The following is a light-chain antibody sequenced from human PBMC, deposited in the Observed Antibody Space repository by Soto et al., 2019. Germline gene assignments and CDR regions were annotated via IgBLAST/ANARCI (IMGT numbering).Light chain of an antibody. J-gene: IGLJ2*01. CDR3: AAWDYSLNGVV. CDR2: TNN. CDR1: SSNIGSHT. V-gene: IGLV1-44*01. Sequence: QSVLTQPPSASGTPGQRVTISCSGSSSNIGSHTVNWYQQLPGTAPKLLIYTNNQRPSGVPDRFSGAKSGTSASLAISGLQSEDEADYYCAAWDYSLNGVVFGGGTKVTVL.